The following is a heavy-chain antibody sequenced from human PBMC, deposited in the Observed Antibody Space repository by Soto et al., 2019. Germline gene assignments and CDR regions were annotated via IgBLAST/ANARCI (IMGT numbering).Heavy chain of an antibody. CDR1: GYTFTSYG. V-gene: IGHV1-18*01. D-gene: IGHD4-17*01. Sequence: QVQLVQSGAEVKKPGASVKVSCKASGYTFTSYGISWVRQAPGQGLEWMGWISAYNGNTNYAQKLQGRVTMTTDTTTRTAYMELRSLRSDDTAVYYCARDTLTTDTPRWFAPWGQGTLVTVSS. CDR2: ISAYNGNT. CDR3: ARDTLTTDTPRWFAP. J-gene: IGHJ5*02.